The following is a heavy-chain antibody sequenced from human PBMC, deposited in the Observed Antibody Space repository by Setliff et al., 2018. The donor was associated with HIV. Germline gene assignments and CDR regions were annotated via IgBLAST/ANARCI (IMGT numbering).Heavy chain of an antibody. V-gene: IGHV3-30*04. CDR1: GFTFTSYV. CDR3: ARGGFGVVIIERLGVDY. J-gene: IGHJ4*02. CDR2: ISYDGSKK. D-gene: IGHD3-3*01. Sequence: GGSLRLSCVASGFTFTSYVLHWVRQAPGRGLEWVALISYDGSKKSYADSVKGRFTISRDNPKSTLYLEMNSLRDEDTAVYYCARGGFGVVIIERLGVDYWGQGTKVTVSS.